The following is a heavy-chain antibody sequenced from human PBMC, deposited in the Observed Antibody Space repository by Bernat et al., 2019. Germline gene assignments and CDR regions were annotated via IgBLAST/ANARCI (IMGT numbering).Heavy chain of an antibody. CDR1: GGTFSSYA. J-gene: IGHJ6*02. Sequence: QVQLVQSGAEVKKPGSSVKVSCKASGGTFSSYAISWVRQAPGQGLEWMGGIIPIFGTANYAQKFQGRVTITADESTSTAYMELSSLRSEDTAVYYCARGIYGGNEDFGYYYGMDVWGQGTTVTVSS. CDR2: IIPIFGTA. CDR3: ARGIYGGNEDFGYYYGMDV. D-gene: IGHD4-23*01. V-gene: IGHV1-69*01.